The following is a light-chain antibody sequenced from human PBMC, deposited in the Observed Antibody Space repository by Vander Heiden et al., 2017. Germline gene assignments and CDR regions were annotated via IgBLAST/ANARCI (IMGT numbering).Light chain of an antibody. J-gene: IGLJ3*02. Sequence: QSVLTQPPSASGTPGQRVTISCSGSRSNIGGNAVYWYQQLPGTAPKLLIYRNNLRPSGFPDRFSASKSGTSASLAISGLRSEDEADYYCATWDDSLSGWVFGGGTKLTVL. CDR3: ATWDDSLSGWV. CDR2: RNN. V-gene: IGLV1-47*01. CDR1: RSNIGGNA.